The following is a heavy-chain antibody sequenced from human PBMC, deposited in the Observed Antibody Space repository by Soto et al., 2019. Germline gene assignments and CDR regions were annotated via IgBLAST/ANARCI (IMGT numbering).Heavy chain of an antibody. CDR2: IKSRADGGTA. J-gene: IGHJ4*02. D-gene: IGHD3-16*01. CDR3: ATLGGNLGAFDY. Sequence: EVQLVESGGGLVKPGGSLRLSCAASGFTFSNAWMSWVRQAPGKGLEWVGRIKSRADGGTADHAAPVKGRFAISRDDSKNTLHLQMNSLKTEDTAVYYCATLGGNLGAFDYWGQGTLVTVSS. CDR1: GFTFSNAW. V-gene: IGHV3-15*01.